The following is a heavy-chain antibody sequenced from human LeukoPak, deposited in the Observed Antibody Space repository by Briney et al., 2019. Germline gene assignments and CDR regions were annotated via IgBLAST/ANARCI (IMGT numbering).Heavy chain of an antibody. Sequence: GGPLRLSCAASGFTVITYDMTWVRQAPGKGLEWVSVLYSDGNTKYADSVQGRFTISRDNSKTTLYLEMNSLSPDDTAVYYCARGVEPLAANTLAYWGQGTLVTVSS. V-gene: IGHV3-53*01. CDR1: GFTVITYD. J-gene: IGHJ4*02. CDR2: LYSDGNT. D-gene: IGHD1-14*01. CDR3: ARGVEPLAANTLAY.